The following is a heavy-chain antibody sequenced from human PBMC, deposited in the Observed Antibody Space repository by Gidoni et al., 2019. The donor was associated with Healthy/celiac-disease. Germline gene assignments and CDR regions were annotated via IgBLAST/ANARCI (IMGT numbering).Heavy chain of an antibody. D-gene: IGHD1-26*01. Sequence: QVQLVESGGGVVQPGRSLSLSCAASGFTFSSYGMHWVRQAPGKGLEWVAVISYDGSNKYYADSVKGRFTISRDNSKNTLYLQMNSLRAEDTAVYYCAKDLDSGSDLPIDYWGQGTLVTVSS. CDR3: AKDLDSGSDLPIDY. CDR1: GFTFSSYG. J-gene: IGHJ4*02. V-gene: IGHV3-30*18. CDR2: ISYDGSNK.